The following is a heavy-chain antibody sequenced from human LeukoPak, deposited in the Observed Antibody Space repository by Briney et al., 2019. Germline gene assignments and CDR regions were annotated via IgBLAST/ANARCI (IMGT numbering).Heavy chain of an antibody. CDR1: GYTFTSYG. V-gene: IGHV1-18*01. D-gene: IGHD3-9*01. CDR3: AREPLLRYSETIGGGYFDY. Sequence: GASVKVSCKASGYTFTSYGISWVRQAPGQGLEWMGWISAFNGNTNYAQKLQGRVTMTTDTSTSTAYMELRSLRSDDTAVYYCAREPLLRYSETIGGGYFDYWGQGTLVTVSS. CDR2: ISAFNGNT. J-gene: IGHJ4*02.